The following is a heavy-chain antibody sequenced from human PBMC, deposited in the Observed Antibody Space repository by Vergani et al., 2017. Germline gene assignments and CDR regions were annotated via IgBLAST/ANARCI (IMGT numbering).Heavy chain of an antibody. CDR2: INHSGST. D-gene: IGHD7-27*01. Sequence: QVQLQQWGAGLLKPSETLSLTCAVYGGSFSGYYWSWIRQPPGKGLEWIGEINHSGSTNYKPSLKSRVTMSIDTSKNQFSLKLTSVTAADTAVYYCATGAGPFDIWGQGTLVTVSS. J-gene: IGHJ4*02. CDR3: ATGAGPFDI. CDR1: GGSFSGYY. V-gene: IGHV4-34*01.